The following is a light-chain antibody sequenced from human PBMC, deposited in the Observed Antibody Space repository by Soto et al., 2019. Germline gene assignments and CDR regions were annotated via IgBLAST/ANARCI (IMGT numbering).Light chain of an antibody. CDR1: HSVSTNY. V-gene: IGKV3-20*01. Sequence: EIVLPQSPGTLSLSPGERATLACRASHSVSTNYLAWYQRKPGQAPRLLIYGASSRATDIPNRFSGSGSGTDFTLTTTRLKAEDFAVYYCQQYDSSPPTFGQGTKVEIK. J-gene: IGKJ1*01. CDR3: QQYDSSPPT. CDR2: GAS.